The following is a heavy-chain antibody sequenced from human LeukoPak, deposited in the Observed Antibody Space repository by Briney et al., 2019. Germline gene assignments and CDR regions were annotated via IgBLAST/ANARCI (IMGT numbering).Heavy chain of an antibody. D-gene: IGHD6-13*01. V-gene: IGHV3-7*01. J-gene: IGHJ4*02. Sequence: QAGGSLRLSCAASGFTFSGYWMHWVRQAPGKGLEWVANLKQVGSEKHFADSVKGRFTISRDNAENSLYLQMNSLRAEDTAMYYCARGTIAAPGTDYWGQGTLVTVSS. CDR3: ARGTIAAPGTDY. CDR1: GFTFSGYW. CDR2: LKQVGSEK.